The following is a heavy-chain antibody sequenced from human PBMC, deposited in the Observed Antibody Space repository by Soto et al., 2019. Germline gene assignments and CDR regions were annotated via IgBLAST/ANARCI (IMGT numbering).Heavy chain of an antibody. V-gene: IGHV3-11*06. J-gene: IGHJ6*02. Sequence: QVQLVESGGGLVKPGGSLRLSCAASGFTFSEYYMTWIRQAPGKGLEWVSYISSSTSYTNYADSVKGRFTISRDNSKNTLFLQMTSLRAEDTAVYYCARDFELMVDTILSRDYSYPMDVWGQGTTVIVSS. D-gene: IGHD2-8*01. CDR1: GFTFSEYY. CDR2: ISSSTSYT. CDR3: ARDFELMVDTILSRDYSYPMDV.